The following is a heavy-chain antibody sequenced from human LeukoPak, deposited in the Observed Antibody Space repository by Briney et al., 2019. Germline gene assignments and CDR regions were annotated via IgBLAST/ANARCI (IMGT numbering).Heavy chain of an antibody. D-gene: IGHD3-22*01. CDR2: MNPNSGNT. V-gene: IGHV1-8*01. Sequence: ASVKVSCKASGYTFTSYDINWVRQATGQGLEWMGWMNPNSGNTGYAQKFQGRVTMTRNTSISTAYMELSSLRSEDTAVYYCASGSHYYDSSGYQFDYWGQGTLVTVSS. J-gene: IGHJ4*02. CDR1: GYTFTSYD. CDR3: ASGSHYYDSSGYQFDY.